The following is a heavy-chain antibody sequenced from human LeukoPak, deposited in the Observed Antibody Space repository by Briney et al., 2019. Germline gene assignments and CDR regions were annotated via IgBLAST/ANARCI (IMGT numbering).Heavy chain of an antibody. V-gene: IGHV4-39*07. D-gene: IGHD6-6*01. CDR2: LYYSGNT. CDR3: ARVLSIAARRVYYYYMDV. CDR1: GGSISSSNYY. Sequence: SETLSLTCTVSGGSISSSNYYWGWIRQPPGKGLEWIGSLYYSGNTYYNPSLKSRVTISVDTPKNQFSLQLNSVTPADTAVYYCARVLSIAARRVYYYYMDVWGKGTTVTVSS. J-gene: IGHJ6*03.